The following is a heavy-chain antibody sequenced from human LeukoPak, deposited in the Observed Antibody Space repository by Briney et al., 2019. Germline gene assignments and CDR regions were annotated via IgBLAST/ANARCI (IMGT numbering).Heavy chain of an antibody. CDR3: ARAKSPLGYCSGGSCYWGYYFDY. CDR2: INPNSGGT. D-gene: IGHD2-15*01. V-gene: IGHV1-2*02. J-gene: IGHJ4*02. Sequence: ASVKVSCKASGYTFTGYYMHWVRQAPGQGLEWMGWINPNSGGTNYAQKFQGRVTMTRDTSISTAYMELSSLRSEDTAVYYCARAKSPLGYCSGGSCYWGYYFDYWGQGTLVTVSS. CDR1: GYTFTGYY.